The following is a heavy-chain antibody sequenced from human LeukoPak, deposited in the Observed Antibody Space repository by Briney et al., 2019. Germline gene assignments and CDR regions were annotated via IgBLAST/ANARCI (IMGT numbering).Heavy chain of an antibody. CDR2: IYHSGST. Sequence: SQTLSLTCTVSGGSISSGDYYWSWIRQPPGKGLEWIGYIYHSGSTYYNPSLKSRVTTSVDTSKNQFSLKLSSVTAADTAVYYCARADTIFGVLNDYWGQGTLVTVSS. D-gene: IGHD3-3*01. CDR3: ARADTIFGVLNDY. CDR1: GGSISSGDYY. V-gene: IGHV4-30-2*01. J-gene: IGHJ4*02.